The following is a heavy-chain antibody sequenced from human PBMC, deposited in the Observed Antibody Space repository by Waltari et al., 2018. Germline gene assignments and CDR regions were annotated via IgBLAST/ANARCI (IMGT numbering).Heavy chain of an antibody. CDR1: GYTFTSYY. V-gene: IGHV1-46*01. J-gene: IGHJ4*02. Sequence: QEQLVQSGAEVKKPGASVKVSCKASGYTFTSYYVHWVRQAPGQGLEWMGLIKPIAGSTSYAQKFQGRATITRDTSTNTVYMELNSLLSEDTAAYYCARVRLHGTGYDYWGQGTLVTVSS. D-gene: IGHD2-15*01. CDR2: IKPIAGST. CDR3: ARVRLHGTGYDY.